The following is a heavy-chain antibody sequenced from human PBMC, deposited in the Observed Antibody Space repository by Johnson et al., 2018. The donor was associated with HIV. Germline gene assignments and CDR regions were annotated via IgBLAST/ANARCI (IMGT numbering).Heavy chain of an antibody. J-gene: IGHJ3*02. CDR2: ISWNSGSI. CDR3: ARDFTAVYCGGDCYAFDI. CDR1: GFTFDDSA. D-gene: IGHD2-21*02. V-gene: IGHV3-9*01. Sequence: EVQLVESGGGLVQPGRSLRLSCAASGFTFDDSAMHWVRQAPGKGLEWVSGISWNSGSIAYADSVKGRFTISRDNAKNSLYLQMNSLRAEDTAVYYCARDFTAVYCGGDCYAFDIWGQGTMVTVSS.